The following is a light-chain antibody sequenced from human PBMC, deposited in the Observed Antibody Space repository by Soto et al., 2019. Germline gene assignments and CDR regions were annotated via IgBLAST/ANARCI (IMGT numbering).Light chain of an antibody. Sequence: DIQLTQSPSTLSASVGDRVTITCRASQSISTWLAWYQQKPGKAPKVLMYLASSLESGVPSRFSGSGSGTEFTLTITSLQPDDFATYYCQQYHSYPETFGQGTKVEIK. CDR1: QSISTW. CDR3: QQYHSYPET. CDR2: LAS. J-gene: IGKJ1*01. V-gene: IGKV1-5*03.